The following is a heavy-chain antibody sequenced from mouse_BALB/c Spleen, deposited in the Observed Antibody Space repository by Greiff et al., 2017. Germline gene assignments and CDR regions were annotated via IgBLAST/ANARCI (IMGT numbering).Heavy chain of an antibody. J-gene: IGHJ2*01. CDR3: ARVTTPLDY. Sequence: EVMLVESGGGLVKPGGSLKLSCAASGFTFSSYAMSWVRQTPEKRLEWVASISSGGSTYYPDSVKGRFTISRDNARNILYLQMSSLRSEDTAMYYCARVTTPLDYWGQGTTLTVSS. D-gene: IGHD1-1*01. V-gene: IGHV5-6-5*01. CDR1: GFTFSSYA. CDR2: ISSGGST.